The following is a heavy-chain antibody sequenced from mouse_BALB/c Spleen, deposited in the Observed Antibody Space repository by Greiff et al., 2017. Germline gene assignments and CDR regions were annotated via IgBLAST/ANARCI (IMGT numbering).Heavy chain of an antibody. D-gene: IGHD3-3*01. CDR2: IDPENGDT. Sequence: EVKLVESGAELVRPGASVKLSCTASGFNIKDYYMHWVKQRPEQGLEWIGWIDPENGDTEYAPKFQGKATLTADTSSNTAYLKLSSLTSEDTAVSYCNAGQLGLWFADWGQGTLVTVSA. CDR1: GFNIKDYY. CDR3: NAGQLGLWFAD. V-gene: IGHV14-4*02. J-gene: IGHJ3*01.